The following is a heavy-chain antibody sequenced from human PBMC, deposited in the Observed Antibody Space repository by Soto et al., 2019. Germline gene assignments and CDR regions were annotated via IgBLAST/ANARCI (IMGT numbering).Heavy chain of an antibody. CDR2: ISYDGSNK. CDR1: GFTFSSYA. J-gene: IGHJ5*02. D-gene: IGHD2-15*01. V-gene: IGHV3-30-3*01. Sequence: GGSLRLSCAASGFTFSSYAMHWVRQAPGKGLEWVAVISYDGSNKYYADSVKGRFTISRDNSKNTLYLQMNSLRAEDTAVYYCAREEEGSHRRAGWFEPWGQGTLVTVSS. CDR3: AREEEGSHRRAGWFEP.